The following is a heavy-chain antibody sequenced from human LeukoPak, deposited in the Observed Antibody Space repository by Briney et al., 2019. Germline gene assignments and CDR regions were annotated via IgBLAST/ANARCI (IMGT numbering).Heavy chain of an antibody. V-gene: IGHV3-23*01. CDR1: GFTLSSYA. J-gene: IGHJ4*02. CDR3: AKQSAGSAAWYSLHYDF. D-gene: IGHD6-13*01. Sequence: GGSLRLSCAASGFTLSSYAMTWVRQAPGRGLEWVSSVDDGGGGTYYADSVKGRFTISRDNSKDTLYLQMNGLRAEDTAVYFCAKQSAGSAAWYSLHYDFWGQGTLVTVSS. CDR2: VDDGGGGT.